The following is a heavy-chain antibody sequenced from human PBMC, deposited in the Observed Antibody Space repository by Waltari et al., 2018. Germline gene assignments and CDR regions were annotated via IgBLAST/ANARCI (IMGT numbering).Heavy chain of an antibody. CDR3: AKGRGFRELFILDY. Sequence: EVQLVESGGGLVQPGGSLKLSCAASGFTFSGSAMHWVRQAPGKGLEWVSAISGSGGSTYYADSVKGRFTISRDNSKNTLYLQMNSLRAEDTAVYYCAKGRGFRELFILDYWGQGTLVTVSS. CDR1: GFTFSGSA. D-gene: IGHD3-10*01. V-gene: IGHV3-23*04. CDR2: ISGSGGST. J-gene: IGHJ4*02.